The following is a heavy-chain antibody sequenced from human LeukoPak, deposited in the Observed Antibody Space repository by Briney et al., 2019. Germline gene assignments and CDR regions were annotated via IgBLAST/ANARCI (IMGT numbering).Heavy chain of an antibody. CDR1: GFTFSSYG. V-gene: IGHV3-33*06. CDR3: AKSVVVGYFDY. D-gene: IGHD2-2*01. J-gene: IGHJ4*02. Sequence: GGSLRLSCAASGFTFSSYGMHWFRQAPAKGLKWVAVTWYGENNKYYADSVKGRFTISRDNSKNTLYLQTNSLRAEDTAVYYCAKSVVVGYFDYWGQGTLVTVSS. CDR2: TWYGENNK.